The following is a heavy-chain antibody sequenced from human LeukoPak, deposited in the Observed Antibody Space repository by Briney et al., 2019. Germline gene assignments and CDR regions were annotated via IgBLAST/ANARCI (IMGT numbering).Heavy chain of an antibody. CDR2: IYPGDSDT. Sequence: GETLKLSCKGSGYSFTSYWIGWVRQMPGKGLEWMGIIYPGDSDTTYSPSFQGQVTISADKSISTAYLQWSSLKASDTAMYYCARAAYGSGSYPPSLYYFDYWGQGTLVTVSS. D-gene: IGHD3-10*01. CDR3: ARAAYGSGSYPPSLYYFDY. V-gene: IGHV5-51*03. CDR1: GYSFTSYW. J-gene: IGHJ4*02.